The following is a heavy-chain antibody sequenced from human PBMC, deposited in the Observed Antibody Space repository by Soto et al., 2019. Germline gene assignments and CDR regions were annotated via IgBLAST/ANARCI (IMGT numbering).Heavy chain of an antibody. V-gene: IGHV4-39*01. J-gene: IGHJ4*02. D-gene: IGHD3-3*01. CDR3: ARQRGDIYYDFWIFQAPWYIHY. Sequence: GRSISKKNNWGWIRQPPGKGLEWIGSIYYSGSTYYNPSLKSRVTISVDTSKNQFSLKLSSVTAADTAVYYCARQRGDIYYDFWIFQAPWYIHYWVPVTLV. CDR2: IYYSGST. CDR1: GRSISKKNN.